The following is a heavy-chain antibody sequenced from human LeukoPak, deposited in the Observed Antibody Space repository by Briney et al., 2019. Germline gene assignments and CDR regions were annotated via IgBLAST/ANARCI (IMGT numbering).Heavy chain of an antibody. D-gene: IGHD5-12*01. Sequence: PSETLSLICAVTGGSFSGYYWNWIRQPPGKGLEWIGEINHSGSTNYNPSLKSRVTISVGTSKNQFSLKLSSVTAADTAVYYCARVPPGYSGFNRRYYFDYWGQGTLVTVSS. CDR1: GGSFSGYY. CDR3: ARVPPGYSGFNRRYYFDY. CDR2: INHSGST. J-gene: IGHJ4*02. V-gene: IGHV4-34*01.